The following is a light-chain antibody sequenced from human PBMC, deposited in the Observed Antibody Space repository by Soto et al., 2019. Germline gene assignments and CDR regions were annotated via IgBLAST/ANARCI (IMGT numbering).Light chain of an antibody. CDR2: WAS. V-gene: IGKV4-1*01. Sequence: DIVMTQSPDSLAVSLGERATINCKSSQSVLYSSNNKNYLAWYQQKPGQRPKLLIYWASTRESGVPDRFSGSGSGTDFTLTISSLQAEDVAVYYCQQYYSTSLTFGGGTKVDIK. J-gene: IGKJ4*01. CDR3: QQYYSTSLT. CDR1: QSVLYSSNNKNY.